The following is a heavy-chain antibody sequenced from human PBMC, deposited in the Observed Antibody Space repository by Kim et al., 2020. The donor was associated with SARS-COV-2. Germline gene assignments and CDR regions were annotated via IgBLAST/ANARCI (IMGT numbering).Heavy chain of an antibody. CDR2: IYYSGST. V-gene: IGHV4-59*13. CDR1: GGSISGYY. J-gene: IGHJ5*02. CDR3: ARRESTGYYSP. D-gene: IGHD3-22*01. Sequence: SETLSLTCAVSGGSISGYYWSWMRQPPGKGLEWIGYIYYSGSTNYNPSLKSRVTMSVDTSKNQLSLKLSSVTAADTAVYYCARRESTGYYSPWGRGTLVTVSS.